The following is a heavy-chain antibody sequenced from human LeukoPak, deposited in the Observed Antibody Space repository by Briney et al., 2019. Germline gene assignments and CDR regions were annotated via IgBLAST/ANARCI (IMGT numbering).Heavy chain of an antibody. V-gene: IGHV3-53*01. CDR2: IYSGGST. CDR3: ARLGYYDALTDILDDF. Sequence: PGGSLRLSCAASGFIVSSNYMSRVRQAPGKGLEWVSIIYSGGSTYCADSVKGRFTISRDISKNTLHLQMNSLRAEDTAVYYCARLGYYDALTDILDDFWGQGTLVTVSS. D-gene: IGHD3-9*01. J-gene: IGHJ4*02. CDR1: GFIVSSNY.